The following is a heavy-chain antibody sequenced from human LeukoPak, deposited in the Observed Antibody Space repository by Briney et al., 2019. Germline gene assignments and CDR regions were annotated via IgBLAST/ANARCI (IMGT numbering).Heavy chain of an antibody. CDR1: GFTFSSYS. V-gene: IGHV3-21*01. J-gene: IGHJ6*03. D-gene: IGHD2-2*01. Sequence: TGGSLRLSCAASGFTFSSYSMNWVRQAPGKGLEWVSSITSSSSYIYYADSVKGRFTISRDNAKNSLYLQMNSLRAEDTAVYYCARDGERIVVVPAARDDYYYYYYMDVWGKGTTVTVSS. CDR3: ARDGERIVVVPAARDDYYYYYYMDV. CDR2: ITSSSSYI.